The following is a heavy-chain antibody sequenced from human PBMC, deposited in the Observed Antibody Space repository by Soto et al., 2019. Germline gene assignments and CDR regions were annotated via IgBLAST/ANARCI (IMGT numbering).Heavy chain of an antibody. CDR1: GFTFDDYT. D-gene: IGHD6-13*01. J-gene: IGHJ5*02. Sequence: GGSLRLSCAASGFTFDDYTMHWVRQAPGKGLEWVSLISWDGGSTYYADSVKGRFTISRDNSKNSLYLQMNSLRTEDAALYCCAKDGREQQLVGWFDPWGQGTLVTVSS. V-gene: IGHV3-43*01. CDR2: ISWDGGST. CDR3: AKDGREQQLVGWFDP.